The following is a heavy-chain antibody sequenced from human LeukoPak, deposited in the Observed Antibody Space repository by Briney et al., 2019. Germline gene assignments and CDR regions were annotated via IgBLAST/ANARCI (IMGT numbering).Heavy chain of an antibody. CDR3: ARDPSYYDSSGYLGKFDY. V-gene: IGHV3-48*03. Sequence: GGSLRLSCAASGFTFSSYEMNWVRQAPGKGLEWVSYISGSSSTIYYADSVKGRFTISRDNAKNSLYLQMNSLRAEDTAVYYCARDPSYYDSSGYLGKFDYWGQGTLVTVSS. CDR1: GFTFSSYE. J-gene: IGHJ4*02. CDR2: ISGSSSTI. D-gene: IGHD3-22*01.